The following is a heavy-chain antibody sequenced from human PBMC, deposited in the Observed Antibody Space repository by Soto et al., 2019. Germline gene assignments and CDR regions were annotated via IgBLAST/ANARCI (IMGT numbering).Heavy chain of an antibody. V-gene: IGHV1-3*01. D-gene: IGHD6-13*01. CDR2: INAGNGNT. J-gene: IGHJ4*02. Sequence: ASVKVSCKASGYTFTSYAMHWVRQAPGQRLEWMGWINAGNGNTKYSRKFQGRVTITRDTSASTAYMELSSLRSEDTAVYYCARDLSSSWDYWGQGTLVTVSS. CDR1: GYTFTSYA. CDR3: ARDLSSSWDY.